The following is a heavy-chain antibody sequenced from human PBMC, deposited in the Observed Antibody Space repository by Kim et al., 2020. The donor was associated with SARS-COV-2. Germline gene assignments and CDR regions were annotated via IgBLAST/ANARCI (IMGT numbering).Heavy chain of an antibody. CDR1: GFAINDKY. Sequence: GGSLRLSCAASGFAINDKYMNWVRQAPGKGLEWVSVLHAGGSEYYAESVKGRFTISRDNFENRLYLQMNSLRAEDTAVYYCARWNSGSRYYFDIWGQGTL. CDR3: ARWNSGSRYYFDI. CDR2: LHAGGSE. V-gene: IGHV3-53*01. D-gene: IGHD1-26*01. J-gene: IGHJ4*02.